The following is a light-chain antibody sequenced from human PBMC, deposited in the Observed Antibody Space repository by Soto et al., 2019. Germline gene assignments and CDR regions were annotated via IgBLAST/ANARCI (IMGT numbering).Light chain of an antibody. V-gene: IGLV2-14*03. J-gene: IGLJ3*02. Sequence: QSVLTQPASVSGSPGQSITISCSGTTNDVGGYNYVSWYQQHPGKAPKLLIYGVTDRPSGVSSRFSGSKSGNAASLTISGLQAEYEGDYYCSSYTSSYTWIFGGGTKVTVL. CDR1: TNDVGGYNY. CDR3: SSYTSSYTWI. CDR2: GVT.